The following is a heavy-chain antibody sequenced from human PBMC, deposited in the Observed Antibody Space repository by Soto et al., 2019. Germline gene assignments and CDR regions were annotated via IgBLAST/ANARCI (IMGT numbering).Heavy chain of an antibody. CDR2: VFWDDNK. CDR1: GFSLTTTGAG. CDR3: AHRIRQDDRYPSGTFVH. D-gene: IGHD3-10*01. V-gene: IGHV2-5*02. Sequence: QITLKESGPPLVESTQTLTLTCTFSGFSLTTTGAGVAWIRQPPGKPLELVAFVFWDDNKRYSPSLKSRLTITKDTSKNQVVLRMTNMDPVDTATYFCAHRIRQDDRYPSGTFVHWGQGTLVTVSS. J-gene: IGHJ1*01.